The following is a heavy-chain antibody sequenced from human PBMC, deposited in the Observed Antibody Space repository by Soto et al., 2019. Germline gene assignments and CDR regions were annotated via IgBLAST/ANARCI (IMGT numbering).Heavy chain of an antibody. CDR1: GGTFSSYT. CDR2: IIPILGIA. Sequence: QVQLVQSGAEVKKPGSSVKVSCKASGGTFSSYTISWVRQAPGQGLEWMGRIIPILGIANYAQKFQGRVTITADKSTSTAYMELSSLRSEDTAVYYCARELSGYDRKVDYWGQGTLGTVSS. V-gene: IGHV1-69*08. CDR3: ARELSGYDRKVDY. D-gene: IGHD5-12*01. J-gene: IGHJ4*02.